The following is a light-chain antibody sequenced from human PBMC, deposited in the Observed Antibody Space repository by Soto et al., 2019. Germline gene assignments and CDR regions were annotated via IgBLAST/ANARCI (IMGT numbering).Light chain of an antibody. CDR1: QPISTY. Sequence: DIQMTQSPSSLSASEVRRLIITCQASQPISTYLNWFQQKPGKAPKLMIYAASTLQSGVPSRFSGSGSGTEFTLTISSLKNEDFATYYCQQFNSYTITFCQGTRLEI. CDR3: QQFNSYTIT. CDR2: AAS. V-gene: IGKV1-9*01. J-gene: IGKJ5*01.